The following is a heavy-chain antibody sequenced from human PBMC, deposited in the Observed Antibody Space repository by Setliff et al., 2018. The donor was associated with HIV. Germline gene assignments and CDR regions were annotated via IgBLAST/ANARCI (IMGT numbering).Heavy chain of an antibody. V-gene: IGHV1-2*02. Sequence: WASVKVSCKASGYTFSDYYMHWVRQAPGQGLEWMGWINPNSGGTKSAQKFQGRVTMTWDTSASTAYMELSSLKSEDTAVYYCARDIGNVWHNWFDPWGQGTLVTVSS. CDR1: GYTFSDYY. CDR3: ARDIGNVWHNWFDP. D-gene: IGHD3-16*02. J-gene: IGHJ5*02. CDR2: INPNSGGT.